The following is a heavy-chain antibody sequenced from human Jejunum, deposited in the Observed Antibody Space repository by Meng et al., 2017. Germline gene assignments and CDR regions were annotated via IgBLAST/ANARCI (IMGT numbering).Heavy chain of an antibody. J-gene: IGHJ4*02. Sequence: GGSLRLSCAASGFTFTNYWMNWVRKAPGKGLEWVASINQDGSETYYMDSVKGRFTISRDNAQNSVYLQMNSLRAEDAAVYYCARVVGPYCGRVCFSYYFDFWGQGTQVTVSS. D-gene: IGHD2-21*01. CDR1: GFTFTNYW. CDR3: ARVVGPYCGRVCFSYYFDF. V-gene: IGHV3-7*03. CDR2: INQDGSET.